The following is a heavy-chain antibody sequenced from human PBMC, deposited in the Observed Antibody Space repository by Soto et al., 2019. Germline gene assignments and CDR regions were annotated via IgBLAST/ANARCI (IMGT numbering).Heavy chain of an antibody. CDR1: GFTFSIYA. J-gene: IGHJ3*02. CDR3: TASSGWYNAFDI. Sequence: EVQLLESGGGLVQPGGSLRLSCAASGFTFSIYAMSWVRQAPGKGLEWVSAISGSGGSTYYADSVKGRFTISRDNSKNTLYLQMNSLRAEDTAVYYCTASSGWYNAFDIWGQGTMVTVSS. D-gene: IGHD6-19*01. V-gene: IGHV3-23*01. CDR2: ISGSGGST.